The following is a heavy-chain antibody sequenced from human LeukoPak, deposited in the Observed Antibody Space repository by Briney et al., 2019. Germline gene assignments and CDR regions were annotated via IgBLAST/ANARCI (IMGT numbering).Heavy chain of an antibody. CDR1: GFTVSSNY. V-gene: IGHV3-53*01. CDR2: IYSGGST. J-gene: IGHJ4*02. CDR3: ARARDGYNYVWSY. D-gene: IGHD5-24*01. Sequence: GGSLRLSCAASGFTVSSNYMSRVRQAPGKGLEWVSVIYSGGSTYYADSVKGRFTISRDNSKNTLYLQMNSLRAEDTAVYYCARARDGYNYVWSYWGQGTLVTVSP.